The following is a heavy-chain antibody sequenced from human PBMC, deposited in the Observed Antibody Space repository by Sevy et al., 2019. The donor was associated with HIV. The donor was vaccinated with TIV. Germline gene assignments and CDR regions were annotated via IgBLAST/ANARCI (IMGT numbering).Heavy chain of an antibody. CDR3: ARAEVDTAIEGFDY. CDR1: GYTVTRYS. V-gene: IGHV7-4-1*02. Sequence: ASVKVSCKASGYTVTRYSMNWVRQAPGQGLEWMGWTNTNTGNPTYAQGFTGRFVFSLDTSVSTAYLQISSLKADDTAVYYCARAEVDTAIEGFDYWGQGTLVTVSS. CDR2: TNTNTGNP. J-gene: IGHJ4*02. D-gene: IGHD5-18*01.